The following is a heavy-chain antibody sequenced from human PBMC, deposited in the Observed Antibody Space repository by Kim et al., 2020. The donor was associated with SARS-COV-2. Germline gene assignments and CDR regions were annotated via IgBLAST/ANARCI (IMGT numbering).Heavy chain of an antibody. CDR1: GFTFSSYA. Sequence: GGSLRLSCAASGFTFSSYAMHWVRQAPGKGLEWVAVISYDGSNKYYADSVKGRFTISRDNSKNTLYLQMNSLRAEDTAVYYCARESWFGELFGFDPWGQGTLVTVSS. J-gene: IGHJ5*02. V-gene: IGHV3-30*04. CDR2: ISYDGSNK. D-gene: IGHD3-10*01. CDR3: ARESWFGELFGFDP.